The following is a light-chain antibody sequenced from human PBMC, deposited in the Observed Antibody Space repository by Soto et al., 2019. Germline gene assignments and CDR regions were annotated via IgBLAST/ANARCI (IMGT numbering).Light chain of an antibody. CDR3: AAWDDSLTGPV. V-gene: IGLV1-44*01. CDR2: NNN. CDR1: RCAIVSNS. J-gene: IGLJ1*01. Sequence: QSVLTQPPAASGTPGQTVIISCSRRRCAIVSNSVNWYQHLPGTAPKLLIYNNNPRPSGGPDRFSGSKSGTSDSLAISGLQSEDEADYYCAAWDDSLTGPVFGTGTKVTVL.